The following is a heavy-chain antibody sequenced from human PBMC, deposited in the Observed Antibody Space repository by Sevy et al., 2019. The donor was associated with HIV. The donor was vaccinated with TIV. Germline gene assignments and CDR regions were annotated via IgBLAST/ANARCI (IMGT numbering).Heavy chain of an antibody. D-gene: IGHD5-18*01. J-gene: IGHJ4*02. Sequence: ASVKVSCKASGYTFTGQYIHWVRQAPGQGLEWMGWINPKSGDTKYAQEFKGRVTMTRDTSISTAYMELRGLKSDDTALYYCSRDLRLRGYSYGCFDYWGQGTLVTVSS. CDR1: GYTFTGQY. V-gene: IGHV1-2*02. CDR3: SRDLRLRGYSYGCFDY. CDR2: INPKSGDT.